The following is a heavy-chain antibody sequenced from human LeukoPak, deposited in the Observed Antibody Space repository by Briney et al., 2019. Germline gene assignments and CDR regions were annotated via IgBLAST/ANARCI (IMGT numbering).Heavy chain of an antibody. CDR3: ARDRKYYYHMDV. J-gene: IGHJ6*03. Sequence: SETLSLTCTVSSGSISTSNYYWGWVRQPPGKALEWIGNIFYSGSTYYSPSLKSRVTISLDTSRNQFSLKLNSVTAADTAVYYCARDRKYYYHMDVWGKGTTVTVSS. CDR1: SGSISTSNYY. D-gene: IGHD1-14*01. V-gene: IGHV4-39*07. CDR2: IFYSGST.